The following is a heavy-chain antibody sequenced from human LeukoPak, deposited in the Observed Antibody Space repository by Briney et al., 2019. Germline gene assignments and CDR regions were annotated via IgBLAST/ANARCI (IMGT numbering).Heavy chain of an antibody. V-gene: IGHV4-39*07. D-gene: IGHD3-3*01. Sequence: SETLSLTCTVSGGSITSGSYYWGWIRQPPGKGLEWIGSIYYSGSTYDNPSLESRSTVSLDTSKNQFSLKLRFVNVADTAVYYCARDKTFEVVNFFDCWGQGTLVTVSS. CDR2: IYYSGST. CDR3: ARDKTFEVVNFFDC. J-gene: IGHJ4*02. CDR1: GGSITSGSYY.